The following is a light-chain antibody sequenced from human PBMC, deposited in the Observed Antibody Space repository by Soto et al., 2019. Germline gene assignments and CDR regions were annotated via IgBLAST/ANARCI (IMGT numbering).Light chain of an antibody. CDR2: DVT. V-gene: IGLV2-11*01. CDR3: CSYAGSLWV. CDR1: SSDVGGYDF. Sequence: QLVLTQPRSVSGSPGQSVTISCTGTSSDVGGYDFVSWYQQHPGKAPKLMIHDVTKRPSGVPDRFSGSKSGNSASLTISGLQAEDEADYYCCSYAGSLWVFGGGTKLTVL. J-gene: IGLJ3*02.